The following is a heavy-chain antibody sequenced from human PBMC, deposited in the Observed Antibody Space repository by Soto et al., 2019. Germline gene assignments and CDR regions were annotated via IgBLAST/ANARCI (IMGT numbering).Heavy chain of an antibody. D-gene: IGHD2-8*01. CDR2: IYYSGST. CDR1: GGSISSSSYY. V-gene: IGHV4-39*01. CDR3: ARSRVYWARFGAFDI. Sequence: SETLSLTCTVSGGSISSSSYYWGWIRQPPGKGLEWIGSIYYSGSTYYNPSLKSRVTISVDTSKNQFSLKLSSVTAADTAVYYCARSRVYWARFGAFDIWGQGTMVTVSS. J-gene: IGHJ3*02.